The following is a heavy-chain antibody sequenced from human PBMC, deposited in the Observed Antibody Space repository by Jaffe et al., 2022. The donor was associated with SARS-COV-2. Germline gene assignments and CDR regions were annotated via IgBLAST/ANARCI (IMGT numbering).Heavy chain of an antibody. CDR2: IYTSGST. Sequence: QVQLQESGPGLVKPSQTLSLTCTVSGGSISSGSYYWSWIRQPAGKGLEWIGRIYTSGSTNYNPSLKSRVTISVDTSKNQFSLKLSSVTAADTAVYYCARGNDFWQKINYYFDYWGQGTLVTVSS. CDR3: ARGNDFWQKINYYFDY. J-gene: IGHJ4*02. D-gene: IGHD3-3*01. V-gene: IGHV4-61*02. CDR1: GGSISSGSYY.